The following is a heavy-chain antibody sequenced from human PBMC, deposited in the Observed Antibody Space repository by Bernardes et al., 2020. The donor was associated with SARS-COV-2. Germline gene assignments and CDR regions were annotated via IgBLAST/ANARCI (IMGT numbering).Heavy chain of an antibody. CDR1: GFTFSDHY. CDR3: ARLHYYGMGV. CDR2: ISSSGNTR. Sequence: GGSLRLSCAASGFTFSDHYMSWIRQAPGKGLEWVSYISSSGNTRYHADSVKGRFTISRDNAKNSLYLQMNSLRVEDTAVYYCARLHYYGMGVWGQGTTVTVSS. J-gene: IGHJ6*02. V-gene: IGHV3-11*01.